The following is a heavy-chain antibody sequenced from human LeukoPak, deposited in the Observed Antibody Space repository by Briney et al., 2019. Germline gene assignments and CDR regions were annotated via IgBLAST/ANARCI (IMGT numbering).Heavy chain of an antibody. J-gene: IGHJ4*02. CDR2: ISGSGGSA. CDR1: GFTFSSYA. V-gene: IGHV3-23*01. CDR3: ASIVAVIGHFDY. Sequence: GGSLRLSCAASGFTFSSYAMSWVRQAPGKGLEWVSAISGSGGSAYYADSVKGRFTISRDNSKNTLYLQMNSLRAEDTAVYYCASIVAVIGHFDYWGQGTLVTVSS. D-gene: IGHD2-21*01.